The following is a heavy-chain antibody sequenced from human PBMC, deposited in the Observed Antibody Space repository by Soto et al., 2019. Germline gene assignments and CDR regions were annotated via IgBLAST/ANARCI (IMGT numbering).Heavy chain of an antibody. D-gene: IGHD2-15*01. Sequence: SQTLSLTCAISGDSVSSQSAAWNWIRQSQSRGLEWLGRTYYRSKWYNDYAVSVKSRIIINPDTSKNQFSLQLNSVTPEDTAVYYCARDDHCSGGSCYNLADYWGQGTLVTVSS. CDR2: TYYRSKWYN. J-gene: IGHJ4*02. CDR1: GDSVSSQSAA. V-gene: IGHV6-1*01. CDR3: ARDDHCSGGSCYNLADY.